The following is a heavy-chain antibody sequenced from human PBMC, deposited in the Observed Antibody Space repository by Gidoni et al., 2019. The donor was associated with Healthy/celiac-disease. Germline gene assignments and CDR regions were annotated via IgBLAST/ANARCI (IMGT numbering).Heavy chain of an antibody. CDR3: ARAPDTYYYGSGSYDY. D-gene: IGHD3-10*01. Sequence: QVQLQQSGPGLVKPSQPLSLTCAISGDSVSSNSAAWNWIRQSPSRGLEWLGRTYYRSKWYNDYAVSVKSRITINPDTSKNQFSLQLNSVTPEDTAVYYCARAPDTYYYGSGSYDYWGQGTLVTVSS. J-gene: IGHJ4*02. V-gene: IGHV6-1*01. CDR1: GDSVSSNSAA. CDR2: TYYRSKWYN.